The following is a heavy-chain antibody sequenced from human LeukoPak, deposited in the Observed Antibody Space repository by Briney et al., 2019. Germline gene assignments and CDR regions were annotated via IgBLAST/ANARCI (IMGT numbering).Heavy chain of an antibody. CDR3: ATSPYYYDSSGYLSWSGAFDI. Sequence: ASVKVSFKVSGYTLTELSMHWVRQAPGKGLEWMGGFDPEDGETIYAQKFQGRVTMTEDTSTDTAYMELSSLRSEDTAVYYCATSPYYYDSSGYLSWSGAFDIWGQGTMVTVSS. CDR1: GYTLTELS. D-gene: IGHD3-22*01. J-gene: IGHJ3*02. CDR2: FDPEDGET. V-gene: IGHV1-24*01.